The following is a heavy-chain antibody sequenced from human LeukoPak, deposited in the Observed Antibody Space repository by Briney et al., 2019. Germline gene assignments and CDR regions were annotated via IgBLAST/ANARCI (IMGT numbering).Heavy chain of an antibody. D-gene: IGHD6-19*01. CDR3: ARHYSYSSRWYDY. CDR2: ICYSGST. Sequence: SETLSLTCPVSGGILSRYCWGWLRQPPGRGLEWNAYICYSGSTNYNPSLKSRVTISVDTSSNQFSLKLSSVTAADTAVYYCARHYSYSSRWYDYWGQGTLVTVSS. CDR1: GGILSRYC. V-gene: IGHV4-59*01. J-gene: IGHJ4*02.